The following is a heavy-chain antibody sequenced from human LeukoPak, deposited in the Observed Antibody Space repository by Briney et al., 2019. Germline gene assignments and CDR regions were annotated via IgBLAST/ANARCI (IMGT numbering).Heavy chain of an antibody. Sequence: GASVKVSCKASGYTFTSYDINWVRQATGQGLEWMGWMNPNSGNTGYAQKFQGRVTMTRNTSISTAYMELSSLRSEDTAVYYCARDLFGIAAAGTGEIYNWFDPWGQGTLVTVSS. D-gene: IGHD6-13*01. J-gene: IGHJ5*02. CDR1: GYTFTSYD. V-gene: IGHV1-8*01. CDR3: ARDLFGIAAAGTGEIYNWFDP. CDR2: MNPNSGNT.